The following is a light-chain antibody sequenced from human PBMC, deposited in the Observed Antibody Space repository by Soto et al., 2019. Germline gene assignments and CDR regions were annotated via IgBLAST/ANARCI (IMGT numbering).Light chain of an antibody. CDR2: EVS. CDR1: SSDVGSYNL. J-gene: IGLJ1*01. Sequence: QSALTQPASVSGSPGQSITISCTGTSSDVGSYNLVSWYQQHPGKAPKLMIHEVSNRPSGVSDRFSGSKSGNTASLTISGLQADDEADYYCSSHTSYSTRVFGTGTKLTVL. V-gene: IGLV2-14*02. CDR3: SSHTSYSTRV.